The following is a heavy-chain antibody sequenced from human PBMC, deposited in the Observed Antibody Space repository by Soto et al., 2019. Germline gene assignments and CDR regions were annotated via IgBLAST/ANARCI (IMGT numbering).Heavy chain of an antibody. J-gene: IGHJ6*02. Sequence: QVQLVESGGGVVQPGRSLRLSCAASGFTFSSYGMHWVRQAPGKGLEWVAVISYDGSNKYYADSVKGRFTISRDNSKNTLYLQMNSLRAEDTAVYYCAKDHSLTIFGVVTQHYGMDVWGQGTTVTVSS. CDR2: ISYDGSNK. V-gene: IGHV3-30*18. CDR1: GFTFSSYG. CDR3: AKDHSLTIFGVVTQHYGMDV. D-gene: IGHD3-3*01.